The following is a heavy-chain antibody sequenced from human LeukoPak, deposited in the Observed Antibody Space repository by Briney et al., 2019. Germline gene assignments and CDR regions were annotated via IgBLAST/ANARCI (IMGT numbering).Heavy chain of an antibody. CDR2: IYISGST. V-gene: IGHV4-61*02. D-gene: IGHD1-26*01. CDR3: ARGSGSTVVWYFDL. J-gene: IGHJ2*01. CDR1: GGSISSGSYY. Sequence: SETLSLTCTVSGGSISSGSYYWSWIRQPAGKGLEWIGRIYISGSTNYNPSLKSRVTISVDTSKNQFSLKLSSVTAADTAVYYCARGSGSTVVWYFDLWGRGTLVTVSS.